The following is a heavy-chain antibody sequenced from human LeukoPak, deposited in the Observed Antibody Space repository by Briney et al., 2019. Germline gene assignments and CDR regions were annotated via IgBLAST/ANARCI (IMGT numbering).Heavy chain of an antibody. CDR1: GFTFSSYG. D-gene: IGHD3-22*01. V-gene: IGHV3-23*01. CDR3: ARDTTYYYDSSGYQVDY. CDR2: ISGSGGST. Sequence: GGSLRLSCAASGFTFSSYGMSWVRQAPGKGLEWVSAISGSGGSTYYADSVKGRFTISRDNSKNTLYLQMNSLRAEDTAVYYCARDTTYYYDSSGYQVDYWGQGTLATVSS. J-gene: IGHJ4*02.